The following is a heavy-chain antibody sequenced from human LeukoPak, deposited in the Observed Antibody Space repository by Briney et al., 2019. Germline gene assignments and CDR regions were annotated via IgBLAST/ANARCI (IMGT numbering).Heavy chain of an antibody. D-gene: IGHD6-13*01. CDR2: IYHSGST. V-gene: IGHV4-38-2*02. CDR3: ARFATGDSSSWWVGSSYYFDY. Sequence: PSETLSLTCTVSGYSISSGYYWGWIRQPPGKGLEWIGSIYHSGSTYYNPSLKSRVTISVDTSKNQFSLKLSSVTAADTAVYYCARFATGDSSSWWVGSSYYFDYWGQGTLVTVSS. CDR1: GYSISSGYY. J-gene: IGHJ4*02.